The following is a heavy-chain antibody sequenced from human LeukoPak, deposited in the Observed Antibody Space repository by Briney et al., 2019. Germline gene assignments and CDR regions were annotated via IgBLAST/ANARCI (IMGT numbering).Heavy chain of an antibody. J-gene: IGHJ4*02. D-gene: IGHD3-3*01. CDR3: ASPEEYYDFWSGYYTSNQFDY. V-gene: IGHV1-69*13. CDR1: GGTFSSYA. Sequence: SVKVSCKASGGTFSSYAVSWVRQAPGQGLEWMGGIIPIFGTANYAQKFQGRVTITADESTSTAYMELSSLRSEDTAVYYCASPEEYYDFWSGYYTSNQFDYWGQGTLVTVSS. CDR2: IIPIFGTA.